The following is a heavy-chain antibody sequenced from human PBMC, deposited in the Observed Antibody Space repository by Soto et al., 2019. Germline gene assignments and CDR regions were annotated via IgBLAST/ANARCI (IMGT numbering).Heavy chain of an antibody. Sequence: SETLSLTCAVYGGSFSGYYWSWIRQPPGKGLEWIGEINHSGSTNYNPSLKSRVTISVDTSKNQFSLKLSSVTAADTAVYYCARAGASGDIVVVPAASPWFDPWGQGTLVTVSS. CDR1: GGSFSGYY. CDR2: INHSGST. CDR3: ARAGASGDIVVVPAASPWFDP. V-gene: IGHV4-34*01. J-gene: IGHJ5*02. D-gene: IGHD2-2*01.